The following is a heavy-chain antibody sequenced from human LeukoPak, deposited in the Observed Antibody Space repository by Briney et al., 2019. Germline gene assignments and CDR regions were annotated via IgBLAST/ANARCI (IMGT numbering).Heavy chain of an antibody. J-gene: IGHJ4*02. CDR1: GGSISTYY. Sequence: SETLSLTCTVSGGSISTYYWSWIRQPPGKGLEWIGCIYYSGSTNYNPSLKSRVTISVDTSKNQFSLKLSSVTAADTAVYYCARDLLGYSFRGAGNDLGQGTLVTVSS. D-gene: IGHD5-18*01. CDR2: IYYSGST. CDR3: ARDLLGYSFRGAGND. V-gene: IGHV4-59*12.